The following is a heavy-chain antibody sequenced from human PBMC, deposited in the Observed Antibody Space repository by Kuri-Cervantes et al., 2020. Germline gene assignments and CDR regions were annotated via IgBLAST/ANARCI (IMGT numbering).Heavy chain of an antibody. Sequence: GESLKISCAASGFSISSYSMTWVRQAPGKGLEWLSYIGSSSSPIFYADSVKGRFTISRDNAKNSLYLQMYSLRAEDTAVYYCARGEVVTATAYWGQGTLVTVSS. V-gene: IGHV3-48*01. CDR3: ARGEVVTATAY. J-gene: IGHJ4*02. D-gene: IGHD2-21*02. CDR1: GFSISSYS. CDR2: IGSSSSPI.